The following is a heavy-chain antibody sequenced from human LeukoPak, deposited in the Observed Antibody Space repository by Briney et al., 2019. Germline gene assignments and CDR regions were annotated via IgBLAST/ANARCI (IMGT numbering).Heavy chain of an antibody. Sequence: KPRGSLRLSCAVSGLPLLDKYMSSVPQAPAKGVECVSYISSSSTYTKYAGSVKGRFSISRDNAKNSLYLQMNSLRAEDTAVYYCARVGRAYSSSWYVDYWGQGTLVTVSS. D-gene: IGHD6-13*01. CDR1: GLPLLDKY. V-gene: IGHV3-11*05. CDR2: ISSSSTYT. J-gene: IGHJ4*02. CDR3: ARVGRAYSSSWYVDY.